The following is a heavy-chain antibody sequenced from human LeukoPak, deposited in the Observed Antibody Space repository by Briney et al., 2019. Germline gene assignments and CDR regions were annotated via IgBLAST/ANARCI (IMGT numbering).Heavy chain of an antibody. CDR1: GGTFSSYA. CDR2: IIPILGIA. D-gene: IGHD3-22*01. J-gene: IGHJ3*02. CDR3: AIRAHVVSTGAFDI. V-gene: IGHV1-69*04. Sequence: SVKVSCKASGGTFSSYASSWVRQAPGQGLEWMGRIIPILGIANYAQKFQGRVTITADKSTSTAYMELSSLRSEDTAVYYCAIRAHVVSTGAFDIWGQGTMDTVSS.